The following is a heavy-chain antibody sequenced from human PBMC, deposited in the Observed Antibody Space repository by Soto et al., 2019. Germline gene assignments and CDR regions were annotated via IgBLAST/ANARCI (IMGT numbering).Heavy chain of an antibody. Sequence: PGGSLRLSCAASGFTFSSYDMHWVRQATGKGLEWVSAIGTAGDTYYPGSVKGRFTISRENAKNSFYLQMNSLRAGDTAVYYCARENYYHSFDYWGQGTLVTVSS. V-gene: IGHV3-13*01. CDR1: GFTFSSYD. CDR2: IGTAGDT. D-gene: IGHD1-7*01. CDR3: ARENYYHSFDY. J-gene: IGHJ4*02.